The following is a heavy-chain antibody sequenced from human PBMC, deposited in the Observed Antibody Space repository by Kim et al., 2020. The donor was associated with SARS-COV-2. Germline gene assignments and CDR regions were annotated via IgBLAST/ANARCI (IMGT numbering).Heavy chain of an antibody. CDR3: AKDGPPTILRVAFDY. Sequence: GGSLRLSCAVSGFPFGDYGMYWVRQAPGKGLEWVALICAHGGSTFYANSVKGRFTISRDNTRKSLYLQMNSLRVEDSGRYFCAKDGPPTILRVAFDY. CDR1: GFPFGDYG. J-gene: IGHJ4*01. V-gene: IGHV3-43*02. D-gene: IGHD3-3*01. CDR2: ICAHGGST.